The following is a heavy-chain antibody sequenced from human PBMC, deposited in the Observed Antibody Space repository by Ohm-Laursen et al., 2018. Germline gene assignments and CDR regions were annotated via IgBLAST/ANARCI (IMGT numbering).Heavy chain of an antibody. V-gene: IGHV4-34*01. CDR3: ARLHPDGYPDY. J-gene: IGHJ4*02. CDR1: GGSFSGYY. CDR2: ITHSGST. Sequence: TLSLTCTVFGGSFSGYYWSWIRQPPGKGLQWIGEITHSGSTSYNPSLKSRVTISVDTSKNQFSLKLSSVTAADTAVYYCARLHPDGYPDYWGQGTLVTVSS. D-gene: IGHD5-24*01.